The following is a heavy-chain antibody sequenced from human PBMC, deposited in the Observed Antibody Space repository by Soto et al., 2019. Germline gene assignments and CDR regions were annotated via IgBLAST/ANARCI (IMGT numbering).Heavy chain of an antibody. CDR3: ARRYCISTSCHYYGMDV. V-gene: IGHV1-69*12. D-gene: IGHD2-2*01. CDR2: IIPIFRTA. J-gene: IGHJ6*02. CDR1: GGTFSTYT. Sequence: QVKLVQSRAEVKKPGSSVKVSCKASGGTFSTYTVSWVRQAPGQGLEWMGGIIPIFRTANYAQKFQGRVTVTADESTSTAHMELSSLRSEDTAVYYCARRYCISTSCHYYGMDVWGQGTTVTVSS.